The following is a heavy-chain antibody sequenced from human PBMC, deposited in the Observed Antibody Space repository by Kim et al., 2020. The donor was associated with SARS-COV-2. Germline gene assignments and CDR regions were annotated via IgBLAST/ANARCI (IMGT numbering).Heavy chain of an antibody. CDR2: ISYDGSNK. D-gene: IGHD2-8*01. J-gene: IGHJ1*01. CDR3: ATTSTIGYSNSPH. CDR1: GFTFSSYV. V-gene: IGHV3-30*03. Sequence: GGSLRLSCAASGFTFSSYVMHWVRQAPGKGLVWVTFISYDGSNKNYAGSVKGRFTISRDNSRNTVYLQMNSLRVEDTALYYCATTSTIGYSNSPHWGQGTVVSVST.